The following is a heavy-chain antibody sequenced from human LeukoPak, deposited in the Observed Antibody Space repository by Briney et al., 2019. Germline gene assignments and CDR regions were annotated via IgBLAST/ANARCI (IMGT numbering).Heavy chain of an antibody. Sequence: GGSLRLSCAASGSTFSDYYMSWIHQAPGKGLEWVSYISSSSSYTNYADSVKGRFTISRDNAKNSLYLQMNSLRAEDTAVYYCARGGYYDILTGLNWFDPWGQGTLVTVSS. J-gene: IGHJ5*02. V-gene: IGHV3-11*06. CDR3: ARGGYYDILTGLNWFDP. D-gene: IGHD3-9*01. CDR1: GSTFSDYY. CDR2: ISSSSSYT.